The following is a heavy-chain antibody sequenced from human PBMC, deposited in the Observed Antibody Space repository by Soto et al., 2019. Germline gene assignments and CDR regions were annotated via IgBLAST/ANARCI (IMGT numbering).Heavy chain of an antibody. D-gene: IGHD3-16*01. CDR3: ARLRDYVWGSYSFDY. CDR2: IDPSDSYT. Sequence: QVPGKGLEWMGRIDPSDSYTNYSPSFQGHVTISADKSISTAYLQWSSLKASDTAMYYCARLRDYVWGSYSFDYWGQGTLVTVSS. V-gene: IGHV5-10-1*01. J-gene: IGHJ4*02.